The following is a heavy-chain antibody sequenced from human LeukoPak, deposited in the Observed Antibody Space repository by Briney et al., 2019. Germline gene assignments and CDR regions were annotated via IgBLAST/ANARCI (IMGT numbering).Heavy chain of an antibody. J-gene: IGHJ4*02. CDR3: AVGVGDH. CDR2: INSDGSST. D-gene: IGHD3-10*01. CDR1: GFSFSTYW. V-gene: IGHV3-74*01. Sequence: PGGSLRLSCAASGFSFSTYWMHWVRQAPGKGLVWVSRINSDGSSTTYADSVKGRFTISRDNAKNTLYLQMNSLRAEDTAAYYCAVGVGDHWGQGTLVTVFS.